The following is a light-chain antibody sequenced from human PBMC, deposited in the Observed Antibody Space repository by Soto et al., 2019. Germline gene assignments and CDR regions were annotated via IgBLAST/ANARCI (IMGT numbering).Light chain of an antibody. Sequence: QAVVTQPASVSGSPGQSITISCTGTSSDVGGYDYVSWYQQHPGKAPKLMIYEVSNRPSGVSNRFSGSKSGDTASLTISGLQAEDEADYYCSSYAGSYTLLFGGGTKLTVL. CDR3: SSYAGSYTLL. CDR2: EVS. CDR1: SSDVGGYDY. V-gene: IGLV2-14*01. J-gene: IGLJ2*01.